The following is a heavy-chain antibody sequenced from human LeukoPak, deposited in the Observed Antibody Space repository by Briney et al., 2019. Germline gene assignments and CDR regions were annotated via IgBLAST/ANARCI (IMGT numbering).Heavy chain of an antibody. V-gene: IGHV1-69*04. CDR2: IIPILGIA. CDR1: GGTFSCYA. CDR3: AREPAAGGYYYYGMDV. Sequence: SVKVSCKASGGTFSCYAIRWVRQAPGQGLEWMGRIIPILGIANYAQRFQGRVTITADKSTSTAYMELSSLRSEDTAVYYCAREPAAGGYYYYGMDVWGQRTTVTVSS. D-gene: IGHD6-13*01. J-gene: IGHJ6*02.